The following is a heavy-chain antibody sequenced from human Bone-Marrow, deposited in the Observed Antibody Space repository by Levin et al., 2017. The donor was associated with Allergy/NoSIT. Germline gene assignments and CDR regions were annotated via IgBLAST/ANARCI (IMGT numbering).Heavy chain of an antibody. J-gene: IGHJ3*02. V-gene: IGHV3-15*01. Sequence: GGSLRLSCAASGFTFSNAWMSWVRQAPGKGLEWVGRIKSKTDGGTTDYAAPVKGRFTISRDDSKNTLYLQMNSLKTEDAAVYYCTTDLLSAQYSGSDYHAFDSWGQGTMVTVSS. CDR1: GFTFSNAW. CDR2: IKSKTDGGTT. D-gene: IGHD1-26*01. CDR3: TTDLLSAQYSGSDYHAFDS.